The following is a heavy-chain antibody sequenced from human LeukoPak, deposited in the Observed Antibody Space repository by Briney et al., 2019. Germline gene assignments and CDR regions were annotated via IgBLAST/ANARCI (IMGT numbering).Heavy chain of an antibody. Sequence: SETLSLTCTVSGGSISSYYWSWIRQPPGKGLEWIGYIYYSGSTNYNPSLKSRVTISVDTSKNQSSLKLSSVTAADTAVYYCARENVDIVVVTAIRDWFDPWGQGTLVTVSS. CDR1: GGSISSYY. CDR3: ARENVDIVVVTAIRDWFDP. CDR2: IYYSGST. V-gene: IGHV4-59*01. J-gene: IGHJ5*02. D-gene: IGHD2-21*02.